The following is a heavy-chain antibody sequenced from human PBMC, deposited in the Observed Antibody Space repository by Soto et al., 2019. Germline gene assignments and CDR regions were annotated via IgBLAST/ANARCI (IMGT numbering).Heavy chain of an antibody. CDR3: ARGGAYDTSGYPFDF. CDR1: GFTFDDYG. J-gene: IGHJ4*02. CDR2: FNWNGESI. D-gene: IGHD3-22*01. V-gene: IGHV3-20*04. Sequence: PGGSLRLSCAASGFTFDDYGMSWVRQTPGKGLEWVSSFNWNGESIGYADSVKGRFTISRDNAKNSLYLQMNSLRAEDTAFYYCARGGAYDTSGYPFDFWGQGTLVTVSS.